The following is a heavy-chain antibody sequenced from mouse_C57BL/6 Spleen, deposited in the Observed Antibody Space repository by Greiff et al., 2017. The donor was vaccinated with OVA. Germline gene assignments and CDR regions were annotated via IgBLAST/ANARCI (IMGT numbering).Heavy chain of an antibody. Sequence: VQLQQSGPVLVKPGASVKMSCKASGYTFTDYYMNWVKQSHGKSLEWIGVINPYNGGTSYNQKFKGKATLTVDKSSSTAYMELNSLTSEDSAVYYCARDSQGGYAMDYWGQGTSVTVSS. CDR3: ARDSQGGYAMDY. CDR1: GYTFTDYY. D-gene: IGHD2-12*01. CDR2: INPYNGGT. J-gene: IGHJ4*01. V-gene: IGHV1-19*01.